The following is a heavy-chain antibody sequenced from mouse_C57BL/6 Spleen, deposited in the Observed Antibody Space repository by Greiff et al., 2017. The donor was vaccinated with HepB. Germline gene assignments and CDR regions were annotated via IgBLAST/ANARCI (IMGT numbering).Heavy chain of an antibody. CDR2: INPNNGGT. Sequence: VQLQQSGPELVKPGASVKISCKASGYTFTDYYMNWVKQSHGKSLEWIGDINPNNGGTSYNQKFKGKATLTVDKSSSTAYMELRSLTSEDSAVYYCARSQVYFDYWGQGTTLTVSS. J-gene: IGHJ2*01. D-gene: IGHD3-2*02. CDR3: ARSQVYFDY. V-gene: IGHV1-26*01. CDR1: GYTFTDYY.